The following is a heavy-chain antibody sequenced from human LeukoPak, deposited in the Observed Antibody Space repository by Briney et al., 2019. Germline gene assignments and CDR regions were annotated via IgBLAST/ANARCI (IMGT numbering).Heavy chain of an antibody. V-gene: IGHV3-7*01. Sequence: PGGSLRLSCAASGLTFSRYWMSWVRQAPGKGLEWVANIRQDGSEKYYVDSVKGRFTISRDNAKNTLYLQMNSLRAEDTAVYYCARVYYDFWSGYHHDAFDIWGQGTMVTVSS. D-gene: IGHD3-3*01. J-gene: IGHJ3*02. CDR2: IRQDGSEK. CDR3: ARVYYDFWSGYHHDAFDI. CDR1: GLTFSRYW.